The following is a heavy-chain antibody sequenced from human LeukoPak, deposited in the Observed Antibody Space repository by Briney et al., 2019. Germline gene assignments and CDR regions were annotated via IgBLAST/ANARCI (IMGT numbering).Heavy chain of an antibody. J-gene: IGHJ4*02. CDR2: ISKDGSIT. CDR1: RFTFSSYS. V-gene: IGHV3-30*04. Sequence: GGPVRLSCAASRFTFSSYSMHWARQAPGKGLEWVALISKDGSITFYADSREGQFTISRDNSKNTLYLQINSLRTEDTSVYFCARESYGDFYFDYWGQRTMVADSS. CDR3: ARESYGDFYFDY. D-gene: IGHD4-17*01.